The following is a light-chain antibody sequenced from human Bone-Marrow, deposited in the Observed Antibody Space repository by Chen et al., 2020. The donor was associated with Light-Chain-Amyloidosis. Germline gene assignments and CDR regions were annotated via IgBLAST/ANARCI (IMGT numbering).Light chain of an antibody. Sequence: QPVLTQSSSASASLGSLVKLTCTLSSGHSSYIIAWHQQQPGKAPRYLMKLEGSGSYNKGSGVPDRFSGSSYGADRYLTISNLLSEDEADYYCETWDSNSWVFGGGTKLTVL. CDR2: LEGSGSY. CDR3: ETWDSNSWV. CDR1: SGHSSYI. V-gene: IGLV4-60*03. J-gene: IGLJ3*02.